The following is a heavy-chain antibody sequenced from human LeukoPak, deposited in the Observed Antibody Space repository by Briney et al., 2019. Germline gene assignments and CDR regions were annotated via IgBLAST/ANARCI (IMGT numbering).Heavy chain of an antibody. Sequence: PSETLSLTCTVSGGSISSYYWSWIRQPPGKGLEWIGYIYYSGSTNYNPSLKSRVTISVDTSKNQFSLKLSSVTAADTAVYYCARINYYDSSGYHTEPAFDIWGQGTMVTVSS. CDR2: IYYSGST. CDR3: ARINYYDSSGYHTEPAFDI. CDR1: GGSISSYY. V-gene: IGHV4-59*01. J-gene: IGHJ3*02. D-gene: IGHD3-22*01.